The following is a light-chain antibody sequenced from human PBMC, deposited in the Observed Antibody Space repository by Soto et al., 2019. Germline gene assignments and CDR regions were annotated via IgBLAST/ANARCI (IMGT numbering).Light chain of an antibody. CDR1: SSDVGSYNL. CDR2: DVR. V-gene: IGLV2-23*02. J-gene: IGLJ1*01. Sequence: QSVLTQPASVSGSPGQSITVSCTGTSSDVGSYNLVSWYQQHPDKAPKVIIYDVRKRPSVVSNRFSGSKSGNTASLTISGLPAEDDAEYYCCSYAGSSTYVFGPGTKLTVL. CDR3: CSYAGSSTYV.